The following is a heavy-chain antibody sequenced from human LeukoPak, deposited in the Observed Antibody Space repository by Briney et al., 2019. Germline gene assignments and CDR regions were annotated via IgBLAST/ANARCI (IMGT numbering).Heavy chain of an antibody. D-gene: IGHD6-13*01. V-gene: IGHV3-11*01. Sequence: GGSLRLSCAASGFTFSDYYMSWIRQAPGKGLEGVSYISSSGNTIYYADSVKGRFTISRDNAKNSLYLQMNSLRAEDTAVYYCARVGIAAVVEYFDYWGQGPLVTVSS. J-gene: IGHJ4*02. CDR3: ARVGIAAVVEYFDY. CDR2: ISSSGNTI. CDR1: GFTFSDYY.